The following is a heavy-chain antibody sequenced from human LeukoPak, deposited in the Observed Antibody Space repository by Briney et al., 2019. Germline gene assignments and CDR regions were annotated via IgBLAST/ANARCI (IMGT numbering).Heavy chain of an antibody. D-gene: IGHD3-16*01. CDR2: IIPIFGTA. CDR1: GGTFSSYA. CDR3: ARARLRSSDHTVYYYYYMDV. J-gene: IGHJ6*03. Sequence: ASVKVSCKASGGTFSSYAISWVRQAPGQGLEWMGGIIPIFGTANYVQKFQGRVTITADESTSTAYMELSSLRSEDTAVYYCARARLRSSDHTVYYYYYMDVWGKGTAVTVSS. V-gene: IGHV1-69*01.